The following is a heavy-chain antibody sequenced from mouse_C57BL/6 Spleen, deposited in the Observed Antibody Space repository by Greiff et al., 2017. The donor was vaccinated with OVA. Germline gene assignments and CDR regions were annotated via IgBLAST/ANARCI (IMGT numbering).Heavy chain of an antibody. V-gene: IGHV5-9-1*02. Sequence: EVKVEESGEGLVKPGGSLKLSCAASGFTFSSYAMSWVRQTPEKRLEWVAYISSGGDYIYYADTVKGRFTISRDNARNTLYLQMSSLKSEDTAMYYCTRGRGYDGYFDVWGTGTTVTVSS. J-gene: IGHJ1*03. CDR1: GFTFSSYA. CDR3: TRGRGYDGYFDV. D-gene: IGHD2-2*01. CDR2: ISSGGDYI.